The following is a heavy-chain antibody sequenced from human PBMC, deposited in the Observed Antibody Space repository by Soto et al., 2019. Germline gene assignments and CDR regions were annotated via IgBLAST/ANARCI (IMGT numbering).Heavy chain of an antibody. J-gene: IGHJ3*02. Sequence: SETLSLTCTVSGGSISSGGYYCSWIRQHPGKGLEWIGYIYYSGSTDYNPSLKSRVTISVDTSKNQFSLKLSSVTAADTAVYYCAGSPRNDAFDIWGQGTMVTVSS. CDR2: IYYSGST. CDR1: GGSISSGGYY. CDR3: AGSPRNDAFDI. V-gene: IGHV4-31*03.